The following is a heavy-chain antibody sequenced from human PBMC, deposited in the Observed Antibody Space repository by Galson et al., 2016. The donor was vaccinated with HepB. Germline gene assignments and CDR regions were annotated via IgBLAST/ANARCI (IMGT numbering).Heavy chain of an antibody. CDR1: GYSFTSYG. CDR3: ASKRGYGDDWYFDL. V-gene: IGHV1-18*01. CDR2: ISPYNGNT. D-gene: IGHD4-17*01. Sequence: SVKVSCKASGYSFTSYGFSWVRQAPGQGLEWMGWISPYNGNTNYAQKLQGRVTMTTDTSTNTAYMELRSLRSDDTAVYFCASKRGYGDDWYFDLWGRGTLVTVSS. J-gene: IGHJ2*01.